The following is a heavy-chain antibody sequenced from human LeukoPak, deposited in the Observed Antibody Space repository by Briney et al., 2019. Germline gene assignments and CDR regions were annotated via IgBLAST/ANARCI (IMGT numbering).Heavy chain of an antibody. V-gene: IGHV3-23*01. D-gene: IGHD3-22*01. CDR3: ANGDFYYDSSGYYRTLEYSQH. J-gene: IGHJ1*01. Sequence: GGSLRLSCAASGFTFSSYAMSWVRQAPGKGLEWVSAISGSGGSTYYADSVKGRFTISRDNSKNTLYLQMNSLRAEDTAVYYCANGDFYYDSSGYYRTLEYSQHWGQGTLVTVSS. CDR1: GFTFSSYA. CDR2: ISGSGGST.